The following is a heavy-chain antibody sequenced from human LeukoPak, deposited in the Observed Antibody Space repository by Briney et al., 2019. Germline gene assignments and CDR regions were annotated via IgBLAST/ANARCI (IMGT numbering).Heavy chain of an antibody. CDR1: GFTFSKYW. V-gene: IGHV3-74*01. J-gene: IGHJ4*02. D-gene: IGHD6-19*01. Sequence: PGGSLRHSCAASGFTFSKYWMLWVRQAPGKGLESVSRINTDGTVTTYADSVKGRFTVSRDNSRNTLFLQMNSLRAEDTAIYYCARDPRPGYGGGWYYFDSWGQGTLVTVSS. CDR2: INTDGTVT. CDR3: ARDPRPGYGGGWYYFDS.